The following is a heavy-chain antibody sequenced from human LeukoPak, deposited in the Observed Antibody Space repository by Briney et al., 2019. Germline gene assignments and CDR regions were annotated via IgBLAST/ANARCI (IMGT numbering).Heavy chain of an antibody. D-gene: IGHD5-24*01. CDR1: GYIFTPHH. Sequence: GASVKVSCKTSGYIFTPHHIHWMRQAPGQRLELLGWVSAANNPEYSQKFQGRVVITRDASATTSYLELNSLRSEDTAVYYCAMSVEMPPIPSFDYWGQGTLVTVSS. CDR2: VSAANNP. CDR3: AMSVEMPPIPSFDY. V-gene: IGHV1-3*01. J-gene: IGHJ4*02.